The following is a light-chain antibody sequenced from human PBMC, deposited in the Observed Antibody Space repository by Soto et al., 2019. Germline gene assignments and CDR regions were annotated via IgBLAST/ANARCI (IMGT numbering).Light chain of an antibody. CDR2: AAS. V-gene: IGKV1-39*01. J-gene: IGKJ3*01. Sequence: DIQMTQSPSSLSASVADRVTISCRASQSIVGYLNWYQQKPGKAPKLLIYAASSLRSGVLLRFSGSGSGTDFNLTISSLQPEDFGTYYCQQCYTTPFTFGPGTHVDI. CDR3: QQCYTTPFT. CDR1: QSIVGY.